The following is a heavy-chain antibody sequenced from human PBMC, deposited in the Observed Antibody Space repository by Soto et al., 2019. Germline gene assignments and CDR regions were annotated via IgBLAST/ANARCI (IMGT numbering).Heavy chain of an antibody. CDR1: GYSFTSYW. CDR3: GGARIAVAGDRDDWFDP. CDR2: IDPSDSYT. V-gene: IGHV5-10-1*01. D-gene: IGHD6-19*01. J-gene: IGHJ5*02. Sequence: GESLKISCKGSGYSFTSYWISWVRQMPGKGLEWMGRIDPSDSYTNYSPSFQGHVTISADKSITTAYLQWRSLRASDTAMYYGGGARIAVAGDRDDWFDPWGQGTLVPVS.